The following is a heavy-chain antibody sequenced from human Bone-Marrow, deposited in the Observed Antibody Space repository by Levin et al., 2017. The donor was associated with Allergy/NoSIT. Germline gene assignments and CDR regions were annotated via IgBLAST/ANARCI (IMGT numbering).Heavy chain of an antibody. CDR1: GDSITSNNW. CDR2: MHHIGRT. V-gene: IGHV4/OR15-8*01. CDR3: TKTAWPMGATGTYNALDV. J-gene: IGHJ3*01. Sequence: SETLSLTCVVSGDSITSNNWWTWVRQTPGKGLEWLGEMHHIGRTNYNPSLQSRVTISVDKSTNHFSLTLNSVTAADTAMYYCTKTAWPMGATGTYNALDVWGRGTMVIVSS. D-gene: IGHD1-1*01.